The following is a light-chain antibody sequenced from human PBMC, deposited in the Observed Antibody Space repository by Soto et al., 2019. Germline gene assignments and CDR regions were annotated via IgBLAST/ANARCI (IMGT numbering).Light chain of an antibody. CDR3: QQYGGSPIT. Sequence: ETVMTQSPGTLSLSPGERVTRSCRASQSVTTRLAWYQHKPGQAPRLLMSGASSRASGVPVRFSGSGSGTDFTLTISRLEPEDFALYYCQQYGGSPITFGLGTRLEIK. V-gene: IGKV3-20*01. J-gene: IGKJ5*01. CDR1: QSVTTR. CDR2: GAS.